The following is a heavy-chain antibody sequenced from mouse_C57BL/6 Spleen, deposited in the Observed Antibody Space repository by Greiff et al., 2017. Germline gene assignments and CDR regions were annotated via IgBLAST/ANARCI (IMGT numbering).Heavy chain of an antibody. V-gene: IGHV1-80*01. Sequence: QVQLQQSGAELVKPGASVKISCKASGYAFSSYWMNWVKQRPGKGLEWIGQIYPGDGDTNYNGKFKGKATLAADKSSSTAYMQLSSLTSEDSAVYFCARSCYGSSLLNYAMDYWGQGTSVTVSA. J-gene: IGHJ4*01. CDR2: IYPGDGDT. CDR1: GYAFSSYW. D-gene: IGHD1-1*01. CDR3: ARSCYGSSLLNYAMDY.